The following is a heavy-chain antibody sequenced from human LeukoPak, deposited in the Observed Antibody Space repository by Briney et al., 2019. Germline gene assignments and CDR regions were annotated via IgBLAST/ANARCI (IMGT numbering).Heavy chain of an antibody. CDR1: GASISNRTW. CDR3: ASGGGTYDILTGYVGISEENAFHI. D-gene: IGHD3-9*01. J-gene: IGHJ3*02. Sequence: SETLSLTCAVSGASISNRTWWSWVRQSSGRGLEWIGEISHSGRTNYNPSLESRLTISGDKSKNQFFLKLSSVTAADTAVYYCASGGGTYDILTGYVGISEENAFHIWGQGTMVTVSS. V-gene: IGHV4-4*02. CDR2: ISHSGRT.